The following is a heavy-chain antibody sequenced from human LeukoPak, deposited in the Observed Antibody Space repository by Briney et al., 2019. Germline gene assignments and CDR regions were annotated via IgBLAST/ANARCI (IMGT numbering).Heavy chain of an antibody. CDR2: ISGSGGST. D-gene: IGHD1-14*01. V-gene: IGHV3-23*01. J-gene: IGHJ6*02. Sequence: PGGSLRLSCSASGFTFSSYAMHWVRQAPGKGLEWVSAISGSGGSTYYADSVKGRFTISRDNSNNTLSLQMNSLRAEDTAVYYCAKAPPDQYYYYYGMDVWGQGTTVTVSS. CDR1: GFTFSSYA. CDR3: AKAPPDQYYYYYGMDV.